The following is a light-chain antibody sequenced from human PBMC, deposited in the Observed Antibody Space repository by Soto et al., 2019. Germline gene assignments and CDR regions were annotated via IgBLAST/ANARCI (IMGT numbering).Light chain of an antibody. V-gene: IGKV1-33*01. CDR3: QHYGSSPWT. J-gene: IGKJ1*01. CDR2: DAS. Sequence: DIQMTQSPSSLSASVGDRVTITCQASQDISIYLNWYQQKPGKAPKLLIYDASNLGTGVPSRFSGSGSGTDFTLTISRLEPEDFAVYYCQHYGSSPWTFGQGTKVDIK. CDR1: QDISIY.